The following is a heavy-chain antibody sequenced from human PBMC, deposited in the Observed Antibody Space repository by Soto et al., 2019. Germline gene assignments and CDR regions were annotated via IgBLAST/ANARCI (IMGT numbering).Heavy chain of an antibody. CDR3: ATGGGQRYGEFDF. CDR1: GYTVSGYG. D-gene: IGHD1-26*01. CDR2: ISSYNAKA. V-gene: IGHV1-18*01. J-gene: IGHJ4*02. Sequence: QVQLVQSGAEVKKPGASVKVCCKASGYTVSGYGLTWVRQAPGQGLEWMGWISSYNAKARYAQKFQGRVSMTIDTATNTANLGLTSFPSEDTAVYYCATGGGQRYGEFDFWGQGTLVIVSA.